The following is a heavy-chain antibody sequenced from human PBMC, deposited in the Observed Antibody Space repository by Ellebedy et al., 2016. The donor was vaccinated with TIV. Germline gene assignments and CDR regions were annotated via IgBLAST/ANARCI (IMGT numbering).Heavy chain of an antibody. Sequence: SVKVSCXASGGTFSSYAISWVRQAPGQGLEWMGGIIPIFGTANYAQKFQGRVTITADKSTSTAYMELRSLRSDDTAVYYCARERGYYFDYWGQGTLVTVSS. CDR1: GGTFSSYA. D-gene: IGHD3-10*01. CDR2: IIPIFGTA. J-gene: IGHJ4*02. CDR3: ARERGYYFDY. V-gene: IGHV1-69*06.